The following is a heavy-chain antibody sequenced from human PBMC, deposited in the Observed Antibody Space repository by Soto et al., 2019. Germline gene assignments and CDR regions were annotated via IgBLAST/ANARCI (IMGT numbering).Heavy chain of an antibody. D-gene: IGHD6-6*01. CDR1: GGTFSSYA. Sequence: GASVKVSCKASGGTFSSYAISWVRQAPGQGLEWMGGIIPIFGTANYAQKFQGRVTITADESTSTAYMELSSLRSEDTAVYYCARDRRRVEYSRSSVNFGDYWVQGTRVFVSS. J-gene: IGHJ4*02. V-gene: IGHV1-69*13. CDR2: IIPIFGTA. CDR3: ARDRRRVEYSRSSVNFGDY.